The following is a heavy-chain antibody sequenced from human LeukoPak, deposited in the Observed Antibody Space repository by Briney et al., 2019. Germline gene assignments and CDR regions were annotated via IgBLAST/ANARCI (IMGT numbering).Heavy chain of an antibody. CDR2: INPAGGST. CDR1: GYTFTFYY. Sequence: ASVNVSCKASGYTFTFYYMHWVRQAPGQGLEWMGIINPAGGSTTYAQKFQGRLTMTRDTSTSTVSMELSSLKSEDTALYYCAGGSGSPDYWGQGTLVTVSS. CDR3: AGGSGSPDY. J-gene: IGHJ4*02. D-gene: IGHD1-26*01. V-gene: IGHV1-46*01.